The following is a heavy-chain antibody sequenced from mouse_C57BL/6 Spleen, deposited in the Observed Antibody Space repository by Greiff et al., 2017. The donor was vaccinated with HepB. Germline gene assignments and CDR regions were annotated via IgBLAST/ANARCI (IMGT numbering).Heavy chain of an antibody. D-gene: IGHD1-1*01. CDR3: ARGGKNYYGSSFVR. Sequence: EVQLQQSGPELVKPGASVKISCKASGYTFTDYYMNWVKQSHGKSLEWIGDINPNNGGTSYNQKFKGKATLTVDKSSSTAYMELRSLTSEDSAVYYCARGGKNYYGSSFVRWGQGTLVTVSA. J-gene: IGHJ3*02. V-gene: IGHV1-26*01. CDR1: GYTFTDYY. CDR2: INPNNGGT.